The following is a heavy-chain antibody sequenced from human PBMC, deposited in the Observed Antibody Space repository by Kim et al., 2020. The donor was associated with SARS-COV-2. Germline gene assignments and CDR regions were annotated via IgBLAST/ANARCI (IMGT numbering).Heavy chain of an antibody. CDR2: ISGSGGST. D-gene: IGHD3-22*01. J-gene: IGHJ6*02. CDR1: GFTFSSYA. V-gene: IGHV3-23*01. CDR3: AKVAFRYYYDSSGPGGMDV. Sequence: GGSLRLSCAASGFTFSSYAMSWVRQAPGKGLEWVSAISGSGGSTYYADSVKGRFTISRDNSKNTLYLQMNSLRAEDTAVYYCAKVAFRYYYDSSGPGGMDVWGQGTTVTVSS.